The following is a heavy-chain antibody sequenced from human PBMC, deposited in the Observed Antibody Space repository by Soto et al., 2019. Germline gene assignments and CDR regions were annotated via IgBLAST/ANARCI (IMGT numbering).Heavy chain of an antibody. CDR2: INHSGST. D-gene: IGHD6-13*01. Sequence: PSETLSLTCAVYGGSFSGYYWSWISQPPGKGLEWIGEINHSGSTNYNPSLKSRVTISVDTSKNQFSLKLSSVTAADTAVYYCARGYQQAAGTDYFDYWGQGTLVTVSS. CDR3: ARGYQQAAGTDYFDY. V-gene: IGHV4-34*01. CDR1: GGSFSGYY. J-gene: IGHJ4*02.